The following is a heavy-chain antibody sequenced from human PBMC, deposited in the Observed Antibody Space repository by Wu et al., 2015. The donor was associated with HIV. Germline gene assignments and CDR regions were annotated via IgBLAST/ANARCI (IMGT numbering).Heavy chain of an antibody. Sequence: QVQLVQSGAEVKKPGASVKVSCKASGYTFTSYYMHWVRQAPGQGLEWMGIINPSGGSTSYAQKFQGRVTMTRDTSTSTVYMELSSLRSEDTAVYYCARDGIAAAGTVRGWFDPWGQGNPGHRLL. J-gene: IGHJ5*02. CDR1: GYTFTSYY. D-gene: IGHD6-13*01. CDR2: INPSGGST. V-gene: IGHV1-46*01. CDR3: ARDGIAAAGTVRGWFDP.